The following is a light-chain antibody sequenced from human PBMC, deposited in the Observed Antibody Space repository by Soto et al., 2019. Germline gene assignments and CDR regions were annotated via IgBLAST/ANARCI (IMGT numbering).Light chain of an antibody. CDR1: RSDVGYYDY. V-gene: IGLV2-14*01. J-gene: IGLJ3*02. Sequence: QSVLTQPASVSGSPGQSITISCTGTRSDVGYYDYVSWYQQHPGKAPKLVIYDVSHRPSGVSHRFSGSKSGNTASLTISGLQAEDEGDYYCSSYTTTYTWMFGGGTKLTVL. CDR2: DVS. CDR3: SSYTTTYTWM.